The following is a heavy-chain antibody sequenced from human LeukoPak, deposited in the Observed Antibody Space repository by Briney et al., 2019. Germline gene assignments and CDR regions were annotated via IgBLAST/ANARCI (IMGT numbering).Heavy chain of an antibody. Sequence: GGSLRLSCAASGFTFNTYNMNWVRQAPGKGLEWVSGISGSGDSTYYADSVKGRFTVSRDNSKNTLYLQMSSLTAADTAVYFCAKALGDWPTTLDYWGRGTLVTVSS. D-gene: IGHD3-16*01. J-gene: IGHJ4*02. CDR2: ISGSGDST. CDR3: AKALGDWPTTLDY. V-gene: IGHV3-23*01. CDR1: GFTFNTYN.